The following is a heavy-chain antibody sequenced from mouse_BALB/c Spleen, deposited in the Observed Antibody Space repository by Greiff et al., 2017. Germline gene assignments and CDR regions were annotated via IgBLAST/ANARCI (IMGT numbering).Heavy chain of an antibody. D-gene: IGHD2-4*01. Sequence: VQLVESGPGLVAPSQSLSITCTVSGFSLTSYGVHWVRQPPGKGLEWLGVIWAGGSTNYNSALMSRLSISKDNSKSQVFLKMNSLQTDDTAMYYCARDRSMITTGFAYWGQGTLVTVSA. J-gene: IGHJ3*01. CDR1: GFSLTSYG. V-gene: IGHV2-9*02. CDR3: ARDRSMITTGFAY. CDR2: IWAGGST.